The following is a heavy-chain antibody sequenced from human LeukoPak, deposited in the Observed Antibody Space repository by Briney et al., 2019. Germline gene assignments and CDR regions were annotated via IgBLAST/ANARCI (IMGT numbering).Heavy chain of an antibody. CDR3: VRVSSSRGKLDAFDI. CDR2: TNTYNGNT. V-gene: IGHV1-18*01. D-gene: IGHD6-6*01. J-gene: IGHJ3*02. CDR1: GYTLTSYG. Sequence: ASVKVSCKASGYTLTSYGISWVRQAPGQGLVCMGWTNTYNGNTNYAQDFQDRVTMTMDTSTSTAYMELRSLRSDDTALYYCVRVSSSRGKLDAFDIWGQGTMVIVSS.